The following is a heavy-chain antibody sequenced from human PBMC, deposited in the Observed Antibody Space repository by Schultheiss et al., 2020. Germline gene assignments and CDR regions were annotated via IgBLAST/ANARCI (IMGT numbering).Heavy chain of an antibody. Sequence: GESLKISCAASGFTFDDYAMHWVRQAPGKGLEWVANINQDGSGKYYADSVKGRFTISRDNSKNTLYLQMNSLRAEDTAVYYCARDLIKIVGWDILDYWGQGTLVNVSS. CDR2: INQDGSGK. V-gene: IGHV3-7*01. J-gene: IGHJ4*02. CDR1: GFTFDDYA. CDR3: ARDLIKIVGWDILDY. D-gene: IGHD6-19*01.